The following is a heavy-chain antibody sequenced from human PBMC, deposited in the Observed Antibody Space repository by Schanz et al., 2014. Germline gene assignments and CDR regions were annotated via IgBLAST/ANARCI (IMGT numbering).Heavy chain of an antibody. V-gene: IGHV3-23*01. CDR1: GFSVGNKY. CDR2: ISGSGGST. J-gene: IGHJ4*02. Sequence: VHLMESGGGVVQPGRSLRLSCAASGFSVGNKYMNWVRQAPGKGLEWVSAISGSGGSTYYADSVKGRFTISRDNAKNSLYLEMNSLRAEDTALYYCARDRRNADLDYWGQGTLVTGSS. D-gene: IGHD1-1*01. CDR3: ARDRRNADLDY.